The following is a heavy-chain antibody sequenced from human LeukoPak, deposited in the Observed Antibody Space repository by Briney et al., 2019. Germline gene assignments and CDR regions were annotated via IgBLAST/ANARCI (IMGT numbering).Heavy chain of an antibody. Sequence: GGSLRLSCEASGFTFSSYWMSWVRQAPGKGLEWVANIKQDGSEKYYVDSVKGRFTISRDNAKNSLYLQMDSLRAEDTAVYYCARDLRIVLMVYAMGGYFDYWGQGTLVTVSS. CDR3: ARDLRIVLMVYAMGGYFDY. V-gene: IGHV3-7*05. CDR2: IKQDGSEK. CDR1: GFTFSSYW. D-gene: IGHD2-8*01. J-gene: IGHJ4*02.